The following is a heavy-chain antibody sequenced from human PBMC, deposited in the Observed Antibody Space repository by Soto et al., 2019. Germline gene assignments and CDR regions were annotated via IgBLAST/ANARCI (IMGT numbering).Heavy chain of an antibody. CDR3: ARGSFWSGYLRSNWFDP. Sequence: SSETLSLTCTVSGDSISSGGYYWSWIRQHPGKGLEWIGYIYFSGSTYYNPSLQSRVTISVDTSKNQFSLKLSSVTAADTAVYYCARGSFWSGYLRSNWFDPWGQGTLVTVSS. D-gene: IGHD3-3*01. V-gene: IGHV4-31*03. CDR1: GDSISSGGYY. CDR2: IYFSGST. J-gene: IGHJ5*02.